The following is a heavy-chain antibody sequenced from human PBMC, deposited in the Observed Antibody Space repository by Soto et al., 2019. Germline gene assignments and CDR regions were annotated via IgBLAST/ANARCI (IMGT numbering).Heavy chain of an antibody. V-gene: IGHV3-7*04. CDR1: GFTFSSYW. CDR3: ARGDYYDTSGPFSDAFDI. J-gene: IGHJ3*02. CDR2: IKPDGSEK. D-gene: IGHD3-22*01. Sequence: HPGGSLRLSCAASGFTFSSYWMSWVRQAPGKGLEWVANIKPDGSEKWYVDSVKGRFTISRDNAKNSLYLQMISLRVEDTAIYYCARGDYYDTSGPFSDAFDIWGQGTMVTVSS.